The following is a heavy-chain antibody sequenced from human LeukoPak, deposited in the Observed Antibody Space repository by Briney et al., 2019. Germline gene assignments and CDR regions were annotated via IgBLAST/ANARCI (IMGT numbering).Heavy chain of an antibody. CDR1: GYTLTGYY. CDR2: INPNSGGT. CDR3: ARGDYYDSSGYLYYYYYYYMDV. J-gene: IGHJ6*03. V-gene: IGHV1-2*02. Sequence: ASVKVSCKASGYTLTGYYMHWVRQAPGQGLEWMGWINPNSGGTNYAQKFQGRVTMTRDTSISTAYMELSRLRSDDTAVYYCARGDYYDSSGYLYYYYYYYMDVWGKGTTVTVSS. D-gene: IGHD3-22*01.